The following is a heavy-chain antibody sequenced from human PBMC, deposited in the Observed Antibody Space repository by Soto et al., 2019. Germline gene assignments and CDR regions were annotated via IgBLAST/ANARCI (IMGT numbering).Heavy chain of an antibody. CDR2: ISSNGGST. J-gene: IGHJ3*02. CDR1: GFTFSSSV. V-gene: IGHV3-64D*08. D-gene: IGHD3-9*01. Sequence: HPGGSLRLSCSASGFTFSSSVMPWVCQATGKGLEYVSAISSNGGSTYYADSVKGRSTISRDNSKNTLYLQMSSLRAEDTAVYYCVKDFYILTGYSGASAFDIWGQGTMVTVSS. CDR3: VKDFYILTGYSGASAFDI.